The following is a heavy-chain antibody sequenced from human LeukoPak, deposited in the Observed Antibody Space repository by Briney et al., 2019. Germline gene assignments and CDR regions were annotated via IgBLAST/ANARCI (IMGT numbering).Heavy chain of an antibody. J-gene: IGHJ5*02. V-gene: IGHV4-39*07. CDR3: ARSISWFDP. D-gene: IGHD3-3*02. Sequence: SETLSLTCTVSGGSISSSSYYRGWIRQPPGKGLEWIGSIYYSGSTYYNPSLKSRVTISVDTSKNQFSLKLSSVTAADTAVYYCARSISWFDPWGQGTLVTVSS. CDR1: GGSISSSSYY. CDR2: IYYSGST.